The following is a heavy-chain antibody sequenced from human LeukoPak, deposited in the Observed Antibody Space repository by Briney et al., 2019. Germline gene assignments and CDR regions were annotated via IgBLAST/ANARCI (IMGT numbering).Heavy chain of an antibody. CDR3: ARDLAYSRLDY. Sequence: GGSLRLSCAVSGLTVSSSWMDWVRQAPGKGLEWVASINPDGNKKYSADSVKGRFTISRDNAENSLYLQMNSLRVEDTAFYYCARDLAYSRLDYWGQGMLVTVSS. D-gene: IGHD5-18*01. CDR1: GLTVSSSW. V-gene: IGHV3-7*01. CDR2: INPDGNKK. J-gene: IGHJ4*02.